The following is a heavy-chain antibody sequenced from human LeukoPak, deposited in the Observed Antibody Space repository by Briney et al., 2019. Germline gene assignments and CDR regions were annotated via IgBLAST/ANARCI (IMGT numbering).Heavy chain of an antibody. CDR3: AKGGGYEAQYYYYYLDV. J-gene: IGHJ6*03. CDR1: GFTFSSYS. D-gene: IGHD5-12*01. V-gene: IGHV3-30*02. Sequence: PGGSLRLSCAASGFTFSSYSMNWVRQAPGKGLEWVAFIRYDGSNKYYADSAKGRFTISRDNSKNTLYLQMKSLRAEDTAVYYCAKGGGYEAQYYYYYLDVWGKGTTVTISS. CDR2: IRYDGSNK.